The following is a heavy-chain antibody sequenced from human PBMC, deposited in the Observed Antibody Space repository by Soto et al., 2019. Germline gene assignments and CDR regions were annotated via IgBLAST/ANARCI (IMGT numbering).Heavy chain of an antibody. J-gene: IGHJ3*02. D-gene: IGHD2-21*02. Sequence: PXESLTISWKGSGYSFTSYWIGWVRQMPGKGLEWMGIIYPGDSGSRYSPSFQGQVTISADKSISTAYLQWSSLKASDTAMYYSARPPSCGGDCYPGRLAFDIWGQGTMVTVSS. CDR1: GYSFTSYW. V-gene: IGHV5-51*01. CDR3: ARPPSCGGDCYPGRLAFDI. CDR2: IYPGDSGS.